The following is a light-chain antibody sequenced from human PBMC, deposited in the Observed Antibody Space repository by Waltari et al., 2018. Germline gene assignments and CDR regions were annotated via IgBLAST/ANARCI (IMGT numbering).Light chain of an antibody. Sequence: LTQPASVSGSPGQSITISCTGTSSDVGFYNLVSWYQQHPGKAPDVVVYEVISRPSGVSNRFSGSKSVNTAALTIAGLQAEDEADYYCCSYAGRNIWVFGGGTKLTVL. V-gene: IGLV2-23*02. CDR3: CSYAGRNIWV. J-gene: IGLJ3*02. CDR2: EVI. CDR1: SSDVGFYNL.